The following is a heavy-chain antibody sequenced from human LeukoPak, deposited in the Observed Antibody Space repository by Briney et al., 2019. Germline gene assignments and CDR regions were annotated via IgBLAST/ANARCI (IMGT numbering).Heavy chain of an antibody. CDR3: ARELLWFGELYPNFDY. CDR1: GFTFDDYA. J-gene: IGHJ4*02. D-gene: IGHD3-10*01. Sequence: GGSLRLSCAASGFTFDDYAMHWVRQAPGKGLEWVSGISWNSGSIGYADSVKGRFTISRDNSKNTLYLQMNSLRAEDTAVYYCARELLWFGELYPNFDYWGQGTLVTVSS. CDR2: ISWNSGSI. V-gene: IGHV3-9*01.